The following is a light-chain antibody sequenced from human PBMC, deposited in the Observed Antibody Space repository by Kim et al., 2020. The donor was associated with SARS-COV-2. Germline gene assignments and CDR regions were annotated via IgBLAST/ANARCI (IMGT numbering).Light chain of an antibody. CDR2: GAS. J-gene: IGKJ2*01. CDR1: QTVYNNY. Sequence: VLTQSPGTLSLSPGERATLSCRASQTVYNNYFAWYQQRAGQAPRLLIYGASTRATGIPDRFSGSGSGTDFTLTISRVEPEDFAVYYCQEYGNSPPYNFGQGTKLEI. CDR3: QEYGNSPPYN. V-gene: IGKV3-20*01.